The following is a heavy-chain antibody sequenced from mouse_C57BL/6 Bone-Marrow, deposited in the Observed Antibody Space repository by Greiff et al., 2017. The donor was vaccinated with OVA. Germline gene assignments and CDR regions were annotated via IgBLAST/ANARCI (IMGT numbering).Heavy chain of an antibody. D-gene: IGHD3-2*02. CDR1: GYTFTSYW. V-gene: IGHV1-69*01. J-gene: IGHJ2*01. CDR2: IDPSDSYT. CDR3: AREGAQATLVDY. Sequence: QVQLQQPGAELVMPGASVKLSCKASGYTFTSYWMHWVKQRPGQGLEWIGEIDPSDSYTNYNQKFKGKSTLTVDKSSSTAYMQLSSLTSEDSAVYYCAREGAQATLVDYWGQGTTLTVSS.